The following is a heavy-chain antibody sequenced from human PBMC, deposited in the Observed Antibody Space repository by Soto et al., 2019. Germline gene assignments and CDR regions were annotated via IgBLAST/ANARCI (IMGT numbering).Heavy chain of an antibody. CDR2: IYWDDTK. V-gene: IGHV2-5*02. CDR3: AHAYGGRSLY. CDR1: GFSLPNDRVG. J-gene: IGHJ4*02. D-gene: IGHD1-26*01. Sequence: QITLKESGPTLVKPTQTLTLTCTFSGFSLPNDRVGVGWIRQPPGKALEWLAVIYWDDTKTYRPSLKSRLTSTKDTSKNQVALTMTDMDPVDTATYYCAHAYGGRSLYWGQGTLVTVSS.